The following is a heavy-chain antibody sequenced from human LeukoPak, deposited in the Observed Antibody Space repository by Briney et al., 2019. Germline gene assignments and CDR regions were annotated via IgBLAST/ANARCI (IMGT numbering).Heavy chain of an antibody. J-gene: IGHJ3*02. D-gene: IGHD4-23*01. CDR1: GFTFSTYW. V-gene: IGHV3-74*01. CDR2: INSDGSST. Sequence: QPGGSLRLSCAASGFTFSTYWMHWVRQAPGKGLVWVSRINSDGSSTDYADSVKGRFAISRDNAMNTLYLQMNSLRAEDTAMYYCARDKYGGNSNAFDIWGQGTMVTVSS. CDR3: ARDKYGGNSNAFDI.